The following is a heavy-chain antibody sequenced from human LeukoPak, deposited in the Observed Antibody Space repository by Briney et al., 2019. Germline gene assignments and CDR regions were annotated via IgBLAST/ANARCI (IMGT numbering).Heavy chain of an antibody. CDR1: GGSFSGYY. J-gene: IGHJ4*02. D-gene: IGHD4-17*01. Sequence: SETLSLTCAVYGGSFSGYYWSWIRQPPGKGLEGIGEINHSGSTNYNPSLKSRVTISVDTSKNQFSLKLSSVTAADTAVYDCAGARYGDYDDGFDYWGQDTLVTVSS. CDR3: AGARYGDYDDGFDY. V-gene: IGHV4-34*01. CDR2: INHSGST.